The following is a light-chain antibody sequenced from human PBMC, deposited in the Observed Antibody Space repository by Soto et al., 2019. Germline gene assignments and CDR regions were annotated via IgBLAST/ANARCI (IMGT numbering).Light chain of an antibody. CDR3: QIWDSSTSVV. J-gene: IGLJ2*01. CDR1: IIGTKN. CDR2: MNT. V-gene: IGLV3-9*01. Sequence: SYELTQPLSVSVALGQTASITCAGNIIGTKNLHWYQQKPGQAPLLVIYMNTNRPSGIPERFSGSKSGNTATLTISRAQAGDEADYYCQIWDSSTSVVFGGGTKLTVL.